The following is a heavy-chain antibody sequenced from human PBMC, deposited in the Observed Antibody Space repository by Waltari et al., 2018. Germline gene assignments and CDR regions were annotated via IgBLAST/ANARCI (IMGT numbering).Heavy chain of an antibody. CDR2: ISGSGGST. D-gene: IGHD5-18*01. CDR1: GFTFSSYA. V-gene: IGHV3-23*01. CDR3: ARAGQLWETRTFDY. J-gene: IGHJ4*02. Sequence: EVQLLESGGGLVQPGGSLRLSCAASGFTFSSYAMSWVRQAPGKGLEWVSAISGSGGSTYYADSVKGRFTISRDNAKNSLYLQMNSLRAEDTAVYYCARAGQLWETRTFDYWGQGTLVTVSS.